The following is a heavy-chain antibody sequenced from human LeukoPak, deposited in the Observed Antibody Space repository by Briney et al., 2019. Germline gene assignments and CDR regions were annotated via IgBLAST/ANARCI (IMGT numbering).Heavy chain of an antibody. Sequence: GGSLRLSCAASGFXFSKYWMHWVRQAPGKGLVWVSRINSDGSNTNYADSVKGRFTVSRDNTKNTLFLQMNNARAEDTAVYYCASTNDYADENYWGQGTLVTVSS. D-gene: IGHD4-17*01. J-gene: IGHJ4*02. CDR2: INSDGSNT. CDR3: ASTNDYADENY. V-gene: IGHV3-74*01. CDR1: GFXFSKYW.